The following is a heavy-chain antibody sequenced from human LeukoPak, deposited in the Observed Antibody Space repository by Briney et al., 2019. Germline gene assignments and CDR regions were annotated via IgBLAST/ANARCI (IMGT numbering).Heavy chain of an antibody. CDR2: ISAYNGNT. J-gene: IGHJ4*02. Sequence: ASVKVSCKASGYTFTSYGISWVRQAPGQGLEWMGWISAYNGNTNYAQKFQGRVTMTRDTSISTAYMELSRLRSDDTAVYYCARGYFCSGGSCAFDYWGQGTLVTVSS. D-gene: IGHD2-15*01. CDR1: GYTFTSYG. CDR3: ARGYFCSGGSCAFDY. V-gene: IGHV1-18*01.